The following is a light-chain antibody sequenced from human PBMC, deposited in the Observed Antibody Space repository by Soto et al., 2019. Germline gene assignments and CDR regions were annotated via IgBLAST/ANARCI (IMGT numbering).Light chain of an antibody. J-gene: IGLJ3*02. CDR3: VAWDDSLRGRV. CDR1: NSNIGSNV. Sequence: QSVLTQPPSVSGTPGQRVSISCSGTNSNIGSNVVAWYLHLPGTAAKCLIYFNVKRLPGVPDLISGSKYGTAASLAISGLQSEDEAEYCCVAWDDSLRGRVFGGGTKLTVL. CDR2: FNV. V-gene: IGLV1-44*01.